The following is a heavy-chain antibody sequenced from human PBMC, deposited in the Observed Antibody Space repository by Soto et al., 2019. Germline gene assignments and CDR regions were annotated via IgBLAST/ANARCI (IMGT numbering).Heavy chain of an antibody. CDR1: GGSVSSGSYY. D-gene: IGHD2-2*01. V-gene: IGHV4-61*01. CDR3: ASGRGDCSSTSYAPKCDYYYGMDV. Sequence: SETLSLTCTVSGGSVSSGSYYWSWIRQPPGKGLEWIGYIYYSGSTNYNPSLKSRVTISVDTSKNQFSLKLSSVTAADTAVYYCASGRGDCSSTSYAPKCDYYYGMDVWGQGTTVTVSS. J-gene: IGHJ6*02. CDR2: IYYSGST.